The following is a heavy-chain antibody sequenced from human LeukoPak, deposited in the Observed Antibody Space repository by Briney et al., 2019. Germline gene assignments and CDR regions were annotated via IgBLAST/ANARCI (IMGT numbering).Heavy chain of an antibody. CDR2: IYPGDSDT. V-gene: IGHV5-51*01. D-gene: IGHD6-13*01. Sequence: GESLKISCKGSGYSFTSYWIGWVRQMPGKGLEWMGIIYPGDSDTRYSPSFQGQVTISADKSISTAYLQWSSLKASDTAMYYCARPNGVAAAAGPFDYWGQGTLVTVSS. CDR1: GYSFTSYW. J-gene: IGHJ4*02. CDR3: ARPNGVAAAAGPFDY.